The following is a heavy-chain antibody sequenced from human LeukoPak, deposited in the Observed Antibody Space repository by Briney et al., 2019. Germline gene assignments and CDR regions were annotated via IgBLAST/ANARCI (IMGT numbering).Heavy chain of an antibody. CDR1: GGSFSGYY. V-gene: IGHV4-34*01. Sequence: SETLSLTCAVYGGSFSGYYWSWIRQPPGKGLEWIGEINHSGSTNYNPSLKSRVTISVDTSKNQFSLKLSSVTAADTAVYYCAREGVGYYDYVWGSYRAFDYWGQGTLVTVSS. CDR2: INHSGST. CDR3: AREGVGYYDYVWGSYRAFDY. D-gene: IGHD3-16*02. J-gene: IGHJ4*02.